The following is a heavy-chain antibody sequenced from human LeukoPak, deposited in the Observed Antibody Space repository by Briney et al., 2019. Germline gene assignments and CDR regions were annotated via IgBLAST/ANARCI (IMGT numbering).Heavy chain of an antibody. Sequence: SVKVSCKASGGTFSSYAISWVRQAPGQGLEWMGGIIPIFGTANYAQKFQGRVTITADESTSTVYMELSSLRSEDTAVYYCARDGGRSGYYEYSPNFDYWGQGTLVTVSS. D-gene: IGHD3-3*01. CDR3: ARDGGRSGYYEYSPNFDY. CDR2: IIPIFGTA. V-gene: IGHV1-69*13. J-gene: IGHJ4*02. CDR1: GGTFSSYA.